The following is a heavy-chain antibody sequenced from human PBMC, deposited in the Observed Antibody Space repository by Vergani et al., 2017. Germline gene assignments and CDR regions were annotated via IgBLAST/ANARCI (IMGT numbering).Heavy chain of an antibody. J-gene: IGHJ3*02. V-gene: IGHV1-69*14. CDR2: IIPIFGTA. Sequence: QVQLVQSGAEVKKPGSSVKVSCKASGGTFSSYAIIWVRQAPGQGLEWMRRIIPIFGTANYAQKFQGRVTITADKSTSTAYMELSSLRSEDTAVYYCARDINKHYYGSGSLGNAFDIWGQGTMVTVSS. CDR3: ARDINKHYYGSGSLGNAFDI. D-gene: IGHD3-10*01. CDR1: GGTFSSYA.